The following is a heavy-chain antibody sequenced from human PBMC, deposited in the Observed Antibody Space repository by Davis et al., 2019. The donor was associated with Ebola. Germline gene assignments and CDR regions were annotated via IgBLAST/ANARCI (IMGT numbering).Heavy chain of an antibody. CDR1: GGSISSYY. Sequence: PSETLSLTCTVSGGSISSYYWSWIRQPPGKGLEWIGYIYYSGSTNYNPSLKSRVTISVDTSKNQFSLKLSSVTAADTAVYYCARVGRFLEWLDNYYYYMDVWGKGTTVTVSS. CDR3: ARVGRFLEWLDNYYYYMDV. D-gene: IGHD3-3*01. CDR2: IYYSGST. V-gene: IGHV4-59*01. J-gene: IGHJ6*03.